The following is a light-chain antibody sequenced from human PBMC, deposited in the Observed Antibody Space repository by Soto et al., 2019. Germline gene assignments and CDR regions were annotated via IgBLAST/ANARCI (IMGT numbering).Light chain of an antibody. V-gene: IGLV2-23*01. Sequence: QSALTQPASVSGSPGQSITISCTGTSSDVGSYNLVSWYQQHPGKAPKLMISEGNKRPSGISNRFSGSKSGNTASLTISGLQAEEEADYYCCSFATSGTWVFGGGTKLTVL. J-gene: IGLJ3*02. CDR2: EGN. CDR3: CSFATSGTWV. CDR1: SSDVGSYNL.